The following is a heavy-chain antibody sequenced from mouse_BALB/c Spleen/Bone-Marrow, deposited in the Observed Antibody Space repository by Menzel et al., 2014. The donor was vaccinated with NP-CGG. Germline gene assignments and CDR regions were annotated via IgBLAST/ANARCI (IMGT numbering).Heavy chain of an antibody. Sequence: VKLVESGPGLVAPSQSLSITCTVSGLSLTSFGVHWVRQPPGKGLEWLGVVWAGGSTNYNSALMSRLSISKDNSQSQVFLKMNSLQTGDSAIYYCARAGSGFFDFWGQGTTLIVSS. D-gene: IGHD3-1*01. CDR3: ARAGSGFFDF. J-gene: IGHJ2*01. CDR1: GLSLTSFG. V-gene: IGHV2-9*02. CDR2: VWAGGST.